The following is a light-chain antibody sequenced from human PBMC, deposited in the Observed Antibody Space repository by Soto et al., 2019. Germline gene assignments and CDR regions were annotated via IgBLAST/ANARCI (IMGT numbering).Light chain of an antibody. CDR1: LGIRND. Sequence: AIQMTQSPSSLSASVGDRVTITCRASLGIRNDLVWYQQKPGKAPKVLIYAASSLQGGVPSRFSGSGSGTDFTLTISSLQPEDFATYYCQQSYSTPLTFGGGTKVEIK. V-gene: IGKV1-6*01. J-gene: IGKJ4*01. CDR3: QQSYSTPLT. CDR2: AAS.